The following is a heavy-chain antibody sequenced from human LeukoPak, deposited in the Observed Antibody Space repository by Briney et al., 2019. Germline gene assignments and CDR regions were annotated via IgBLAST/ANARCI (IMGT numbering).Heavy chain of an antibody. D-gene: IGHD4-17*01. CDR3: ARDAYTTTSNWLDP. CDR1: GFTLNKYW. Sequence: AGSLRLSCEASGFTLNKYWMHWVRQAPGKGLVWVSRITGDGNDIVYADSVKGRFTVSRDDAKDTLFLQMNSLRVEDTAIYYCARDAYTTTSNWLDPWGQGTLVTVSS. V-gene: IGHV3-74*01. CDR2: ITGDGNDI. J-gene: IGHJ5*02.